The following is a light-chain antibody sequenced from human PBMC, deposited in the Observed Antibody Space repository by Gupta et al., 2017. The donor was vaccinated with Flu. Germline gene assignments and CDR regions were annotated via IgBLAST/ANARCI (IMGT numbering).Light chain of an antibody. CDR1: RSNIGSNT. J-gene: IGLJ3*02. CDR2: SNN. Sequence: QSVLTQPPSASGTPGQRVTISCSGSRSNIGSNTVNWYQQVPGTAPKLRIYSNNQRPSGVPDRFSGSKSGTSASLAISGLQSEDEADYYCAAWDDSLNNWVFGGGTKLTVL. V-gene: IGLV1-44*01. CDR3: AAWDDSLNNWV.